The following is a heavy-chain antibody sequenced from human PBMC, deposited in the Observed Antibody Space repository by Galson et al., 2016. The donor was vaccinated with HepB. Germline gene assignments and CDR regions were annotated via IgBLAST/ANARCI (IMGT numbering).Heavy chain of an antibody. CDR3: AGGSGVQIWSDFDY. Sequence: SVKVSCKASGYSFTTHGITWVRQAPGQGLEWMGWISTYNGDTNYAQKLQGRVTMTTDTSTTTVYMELKSLRYDDTAVYYCAGGSGVQIWSDFDYWGQGTLVTVPS. CDR1: GYSFTTHG. V-gene: IGHV1-18*01. CDR2: ISTYNGDT. D-gene: IGHD5-18*01. J-gene: IGHJ4*02.